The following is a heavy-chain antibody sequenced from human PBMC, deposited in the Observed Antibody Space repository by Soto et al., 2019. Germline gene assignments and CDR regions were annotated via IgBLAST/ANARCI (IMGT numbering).Heavy chain of an antibody. D-gene: IGHD3-10*01. Sequence: SETLSLTCAVYGGSFSGYYWSWIRQPPGKGLEWIGEINHSGSTNYNPSLKSRVTISVDTSKNQFSLKLSSVTAADTAVYYCARAKVRMVRGVIIYWFDPWGQGTLVTVS. CDR2: INHSGST. CDR3: ARAKVRMVRGVIIYWFDP. V-gene: IGHV4-34*01. CDR1: GGSFSGYY. J-gene: IGHJ5*02.